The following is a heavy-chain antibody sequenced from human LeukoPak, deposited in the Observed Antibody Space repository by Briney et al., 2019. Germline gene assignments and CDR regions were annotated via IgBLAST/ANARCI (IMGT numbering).Heavy chain of an antibody. CDR3: AKDSKVAAAGYFFDY. Sequence: GGSLRLSCAASGFTFNNYCMHWVRQAPGKGLEWVAVIATDGRDKKYADSVKGRFTISRDNSKNTLYLEMNSLRPEDTAVYHCAKDSKVAAAGYFFDYWGQGTLVTVSS. D-gene: IGHD6-13*01. J-gene: IGHJ4*02. CDR1: GFTFNNYC. V-gene: IGHV3-30*18. CDR2: IATDGRDK.